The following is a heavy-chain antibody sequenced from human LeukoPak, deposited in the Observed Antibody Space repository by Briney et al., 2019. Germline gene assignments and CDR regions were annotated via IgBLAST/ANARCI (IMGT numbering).Heavy chain of an antibody. CDR2: IYYTGIT. J-gene: IGHJ4*02. CDR3: ARESALRVERMGGYFDY. Sequence: SETLSLTCNVSSYSIRNGYYWGWVRQSPGKGLEWIGSIYYTGITYYNPSLKSRVTISIDTSKNQFSLKLTSVTATDTAVYYCARESALRVERMGGYFDYWGQGALVTVFS. D-gene: IGHD3-16*01. V-gene: IGHV4-38-2*02. CDR1: SYSIRNGYY.